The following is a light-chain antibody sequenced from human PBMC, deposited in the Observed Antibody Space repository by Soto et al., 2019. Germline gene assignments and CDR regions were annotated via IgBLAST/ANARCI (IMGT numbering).Light chain of an antibody. CDR2: HVT. CDR1: SSDIGHYDY. CDR3: CSITTSHTYV. J-gene: IGLJ1*01. V-gene: IGLV2-14*03. Sequence: QSVLAQPASVSGSPGQLITISCTGTSSDIGHYDYVSWYQQHPGKAPKLMIYHVTYRPSGVSNRYSGSKSGNSASLTISGLQADDEAAYYCCSITTSHTYVFGSGTKVTVL.